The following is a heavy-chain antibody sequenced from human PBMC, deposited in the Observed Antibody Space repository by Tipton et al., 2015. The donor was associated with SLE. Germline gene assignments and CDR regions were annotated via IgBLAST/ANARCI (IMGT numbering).Heavy chain of an antibody. CDR1: GASVSSSVYS. Sequence: GLVKPSETLSLTCTVSGASVSSSVYSWGWLRQPPGKGLQWIGSIYYSGSTYYNPSLESRVTISVDTSKNQFSLKLSSVTAADTAVYYCARHLVSGSYEWYFHRWGQGTLVTVSS. J-gene: IGHJ1*01. CDR2: IYYSGST. D-gene: IGHD1-26*01. CDR3: ARHLVSGSYEWYFHR. V-gene: IGHV4-39*07.